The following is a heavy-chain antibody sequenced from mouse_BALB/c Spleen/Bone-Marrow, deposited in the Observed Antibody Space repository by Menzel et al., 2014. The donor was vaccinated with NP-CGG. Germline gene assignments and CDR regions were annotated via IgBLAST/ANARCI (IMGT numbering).Heavy chain of an antibody. CDR1: DSEVFPIAY. J-gene: IGHJ4*01. Sequence: VQLQQSGSELRSPGSSVKLSCKDFDSEVFPIAYMSWVRQKPGHGFEWIGGILPSIGRTIYGEKFEDKATLDADTVSNTAYLELNSLTSEDSAIYYCARGTNWDGEGYYYAMDYWGQGTPVTVPS. CDR3: ARGTNWDGEGYYYAMDY. V-gene: IGHV15-2*02. CDR2: ILPSIGRT. D-gene: IGHD4-1*01.